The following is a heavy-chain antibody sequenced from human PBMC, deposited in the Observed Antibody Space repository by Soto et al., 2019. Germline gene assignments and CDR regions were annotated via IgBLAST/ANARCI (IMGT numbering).Heavy chain of an antibody. D-gene: IGHD2-8*01. J-gene: IGHJ6*02. CDR1: GFTFSDYG. CDR2: ISYDGSNK. V-gene: IGHV3-30*18. CDR3: AKVVLRFGTMNGMDV. Sequence: QVQLVESGGDVVQPGRSLRLSCAASGFTFSDYGMHWVRQAPGKGLEWVAVISYDGSNKYYADSVKGRFTISRDDSKNTLYLQMNGLGAEDTAVYYCAKVVLRFGTMNGMDVWGQGTTVTVSS.